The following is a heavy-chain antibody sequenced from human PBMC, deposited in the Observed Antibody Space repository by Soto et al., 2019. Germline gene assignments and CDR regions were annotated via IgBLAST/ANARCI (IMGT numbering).Heavy chain of an antibody. D-gene: IGHD3-3*01. CDR1: GNSFTSYW. Sequence: PGESLKISCKGSGNSFTSYWIGWVRQMPGKGLEWMGIIYPGDSDTRYSPSFQGQVTISADKSISTAYLQWSSLKASDTAMYYCARVNLRITIFRVVTAYYFDYWGQGTLDTVSS. J-gene: IGHJ4*02. CDR2: IYPGDSDT. CDR3: ARVNLRITIFRVVTAYYFDY. V-gene: IGHV5-51*01.